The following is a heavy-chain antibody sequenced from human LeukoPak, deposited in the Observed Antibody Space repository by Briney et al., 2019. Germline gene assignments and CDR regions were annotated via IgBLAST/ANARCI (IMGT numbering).Heavy chain of an antibody. CDR3: ARAGDRGSHIDF. Sequence: GGSLRLSCAASGFPVTTKDMTWIRQAPGKGLEWVSVTYSGGSTFFADFVNGRFSTSRDQSQNTLYLQMNSLRANDTAVYYCARAGDRGSHIDFWGQGTLVTVSS. D-gene: IGHD1-26*01. V-gene: IGHV3-66*01. J-gene: IGHJ4*02. CDR1: GFPVTTKD. CDR2: TYSGGST.